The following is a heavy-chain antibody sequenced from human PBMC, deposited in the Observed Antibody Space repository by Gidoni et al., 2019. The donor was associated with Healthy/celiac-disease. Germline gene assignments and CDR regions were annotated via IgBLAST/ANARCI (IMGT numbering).Heavy chain of an antibody. CDR3: AKGPYDFWSGYYDVFDY. D-gene: IGHD3-3*01. CDR1: GFTFSSYA. CDR2: ISGSGGST. J-gene: IGHJ4*02. V-gene: IGHV3-23*01. Sequence: EVQLFESGGGLVQPGGSLRLSCAASGFTFSSYAMSLVRQGPGTGLEWVAGISGSGGSTCYADAVKGRFTIARDNSKNTLYLQMNSLRAEDTAVDYGAKGPYDFWSGYYDVFDYWGQGTLGTVSA.